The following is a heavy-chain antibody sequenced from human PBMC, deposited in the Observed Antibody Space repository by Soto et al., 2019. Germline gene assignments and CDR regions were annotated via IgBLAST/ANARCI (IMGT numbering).Heavy chain of an antibody. CDR1: GYTLTELS. CDR2: INPSGGGT. CDR3: ARDGGSDMDV. D-gene: IGHD3-3*01. Sequence: ASGKVSCKVSGYTLTELSMHWVRQAPGKGLEWMGIINPSGGGTSYAQKFQGRVTMTRDTSTSTAYMELSSLRSEDTAVYYCARDGGSDMDVWGKGTTVTVSS. J-gene: IGHJ6*03. V-gene: IGHV1-46*03.